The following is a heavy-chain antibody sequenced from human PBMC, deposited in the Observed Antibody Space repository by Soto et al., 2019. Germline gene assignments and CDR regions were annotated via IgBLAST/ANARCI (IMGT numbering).Heavy chain of an antibody. CDR1: GDSISRRNYF. D-gene: IGHD2-15*01. CDR2: VSYSGST. V-gene: IGHV4-39*02. CDR3: AGRYDDDIVADF. J-gene: IGHJ4*02. Sequence: QVHLQESGPGLVKPSETLSLTCSVSGDSISRRNYFWGWVRQPPGKGLEWIASVSYSGSTYYNPSLKSRVTISLDTCKNPFALKLSSVTAADTALYFCAGRYDDDIVADFWGLGTLVTVSS.